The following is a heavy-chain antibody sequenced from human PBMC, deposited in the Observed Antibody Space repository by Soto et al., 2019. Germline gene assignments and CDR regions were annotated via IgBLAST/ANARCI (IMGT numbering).Heavy chain of an antibody. CDR3: ARDHRSYGYADAFDI. V-gene: IGHV1-2*02. Sequence: QVQLVQSGAEVKKPGASVKVSCKASGYTFTGYYMHWVRQAPGQGLEWMGWINPNSGGTNYAQKFQGRVTMTRDTFNSTAYLELSRLRSDDTAVYYCARDHRSYGYADAFDIWGQGTMVTFSS. CDR2: INPNSGGT. J-gene: IGHJ3*02. CDR1: GYTFTGYY. D-gene: IGHD5-18*01.